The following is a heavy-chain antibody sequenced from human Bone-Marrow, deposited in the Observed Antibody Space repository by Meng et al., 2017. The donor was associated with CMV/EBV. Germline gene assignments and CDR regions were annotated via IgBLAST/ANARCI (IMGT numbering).Heavy chain of an antibody. D-gene: IGHD1-26*01. Sequence: GESLKISCAASGFTFSSYSMNWVRQAPGKGLVWVSRISSDWSSIIYADSVKGRFTISRDNAKNTLYLQMNSLRAEDTAVYYCAKVGSKWSFDYWGQGTLVTVSS. CDR3: AKVGSKWSFDY. CDR2: ISSDWSSI. J-gene: IGHJ4*02. CDR1: GFTFSSYS. V-gene: IGHV3-74*01.